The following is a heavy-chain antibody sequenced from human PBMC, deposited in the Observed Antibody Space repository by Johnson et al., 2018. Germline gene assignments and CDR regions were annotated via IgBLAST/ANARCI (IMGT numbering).Heavy chain of an antibody. CDR1: GFTFDDYA. D-gene: IGHD3-22*01. Sequence: VRLQESGGVVVQPGGSLILSCAASGFTFDDYARHWVRQAPGTGLAWASLISWDGGSTYYAASVKGRFTISRDNSKNSLYLQMNSLRAEDTALYYCARALYYYDSSGYKDWGQGTLVTVSS. J-gene: IGHJ1*01. CDR2: ISWDGGST. V-gene: IGHV3-43D*03. CDR3: ARALYYYDSSGYKD.